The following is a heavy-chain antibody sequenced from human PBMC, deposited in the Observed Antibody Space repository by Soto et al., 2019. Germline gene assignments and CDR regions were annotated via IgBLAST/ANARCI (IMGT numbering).Heavy chain of an antibody. V-gene: IGHV3-30-3*01. D-gene: IGHD2-15*01. J-gene: IGHJ4*02. CDR2: ISYDGSNK. Sequence: PGGSLRLSCAASGFTFSSYAVHWVRQAPGKGLEWVGGISYDGSNKYCADSVKGRFTIYRDNSKNTLYLQMNSLRSEDTAVYYCVRALGHCSGGRCYPHYFDSWGQGTLVTVSS. CDR1: GFTFSSYA. CDR3: VRALGHCSGGRCYPHYFDS.